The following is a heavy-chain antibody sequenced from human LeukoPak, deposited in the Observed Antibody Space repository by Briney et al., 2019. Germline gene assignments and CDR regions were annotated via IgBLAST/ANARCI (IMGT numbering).Heavy chain of an antibody. J-gene: IGHJ6*03. CDR2: IIPIFGTA. CDR3: ARLAGRGFGELFQMRDYMDV. Sequence: SVKVSCKASGGTFSSYAISWVRQAPGQGLEWMGGIIPIFGTANYAQKFQGRVTITADKSTSTAYMELSSLRSEDTAVYYCARLAGRGFGELFQMRDYMDVWGKGTTVTVSS. D-gene: IGHD3-10*01. V-gene: IGHV1-69*06. CDR1: GGTFSSYA.